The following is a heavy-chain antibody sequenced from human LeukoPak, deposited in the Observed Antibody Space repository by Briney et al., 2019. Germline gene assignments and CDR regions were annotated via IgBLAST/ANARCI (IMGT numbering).Heavy chain of an antibody. J-gene: IGHJ2*01. D-gene: IGHD3-16*01. Sequence: PSETLSLTCAVYGGSLSGYYWSWIRQPPGKGLEWIGEINHSGSTNYNPSLKSRVTISVDTSKNQFSLKLSSVTAADTAVYYCARVLRRFHYWYFDLLGRGNLVTVSS. CDR3: ARVLRRFHYWYFDL. CDR2: INHSGST. CDR1: GGSLSGYY. V-gene: IGHV4-34*01.